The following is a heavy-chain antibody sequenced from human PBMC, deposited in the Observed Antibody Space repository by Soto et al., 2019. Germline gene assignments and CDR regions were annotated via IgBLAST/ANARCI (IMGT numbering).Heavy chain of an antibody. CDR3: TRDPGAYSSTWSFYFDS. V-gene: IGHV3-74*01. J-gene: IGHJ4*02. CDR1: GFTFSRFW. CDR2: INTDGSST. D-gene: IGHD6-13*01. Sequence: PGGPLRLSCAASGFTFSRFWMHWVRQAPGKGLVWVSRINTDGSSTTYADSVKGRFTISRDNAKNTLYLQMDSLRAEDTGVYYCTRDPGAYSSTWSFYFDSWGQGTLVTVSS.